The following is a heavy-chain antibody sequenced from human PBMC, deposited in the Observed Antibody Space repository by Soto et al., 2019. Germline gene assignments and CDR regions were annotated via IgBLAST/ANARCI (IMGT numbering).Heavy chain of an antibody. CDR1: GGTFSNYP. J-gene: IGHJ2*01. V-gene: IGHV1-69*05. CDR3: ARGNHRWLQLWYFDL. D-gene: IGHD5-12*01. CDR2: IIPIFGTV. Sequence: QVQLVQSGAEVKKPGSSVKVSCKASGGTFSNYPISWVRQAPGQGLEWMGGIIPIFGTVNYAQKFQGRVTXPPXXSXRTAYMELSSLRSEDTAVYYRARGNHRWLQLWYFDLWGRGTLVTVSS.